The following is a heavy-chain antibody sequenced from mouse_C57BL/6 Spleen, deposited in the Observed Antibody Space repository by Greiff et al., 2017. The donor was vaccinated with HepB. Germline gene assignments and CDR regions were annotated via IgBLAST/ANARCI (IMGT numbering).Heavy chain of an antibody. CDR2: INPSSGYT. CDR3: ARECNSFAY. Sequence: VKLQQSGAELAKPGASVKLSCKASGYTFTSYWMHWVKQRPGRGLEWIGYINPSSGYTKYNQNFKDKATLTADKYSSTAYMQLSSLSYDDSAFYYCARECNSFAYWGQGTLVTVSA. V-gene: IGHV1-7*01. CDR1: GYTFTSYW. J-gene: IGHJ3*01. D-gene: IGHD2-1*01.